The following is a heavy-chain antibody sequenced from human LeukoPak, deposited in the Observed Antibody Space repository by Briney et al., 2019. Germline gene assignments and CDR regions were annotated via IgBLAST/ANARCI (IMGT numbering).Heavy chain of an antibody. D-gene: IGHD2-15*01. CDR1: GGSISSGGYY. CDR2: IYHSGST. V-gene: IGHV4-30-2*01. J-gene: IGHJ4*02. CDR3: ARHGGDCSGGSCYPMSIDY. Sequence: PSETLSLTCTVSGGSISSGGYYWSWIRQPPGKGLEWIGYIYHSGSTYYNPSLKSRVTISVDTSKNQFSLKLSSVTAADTAVYYCARHGGDCSGGSCYPMSIDYWGQGTLVTVSS.